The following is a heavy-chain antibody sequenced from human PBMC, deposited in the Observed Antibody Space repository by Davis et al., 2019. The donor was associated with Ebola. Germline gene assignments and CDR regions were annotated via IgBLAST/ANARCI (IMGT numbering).Heavy chain of an antibody. J-gene: IGHJ4*02. CDR2: INTNTGNP. V-gene: IGHV7-4-1*02. CDR1: GYTFTSYY. CDR3: ARGSSIGDY. D-gene: IGHD6-13*01. Sequence: AASVKVSCKASGYTFTSYYMHWVRQAPGQGLEWMGWINTNTGNPTYAQGFTGRFVFSLDTSVSTAYLQISSLKAEDTAVYYCARGSSIGDYWGQGTLVTVSS.